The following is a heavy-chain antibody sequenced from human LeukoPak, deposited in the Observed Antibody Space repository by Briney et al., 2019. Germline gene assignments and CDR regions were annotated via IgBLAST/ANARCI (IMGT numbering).Heavy chain of an antibody. CDR1: GGSISSGSFY. Sequence: SETLSLTCTVSGGSISSGSFYWGWIRQPPGKGLQWIGSISYSGNTHYNPSLKSRVTISVDTSKNQFSLKLSSVTAADTAVYYCARVDPDSSSTLEVFDYWGQGTLVTVSS. V-gene: IGHV4-39*07. J-gene: IGHJ4*02. CDR3: ARVDPDSSSTLEVFDY. D-gene: IGHD6-6*01. CDR2: ISYSGNT.